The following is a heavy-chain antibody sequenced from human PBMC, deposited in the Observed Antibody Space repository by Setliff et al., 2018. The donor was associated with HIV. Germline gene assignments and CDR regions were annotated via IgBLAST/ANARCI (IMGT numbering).Heavy chain of an antibody. J-gene: IGHJ4*02. D-gene: IGHD7-27*01. Sequence: SETLSLTCTVSGGSISSYSYFWGWVRQPPGKGLEWIGNIYRSGSTYYYNPSLKSRVTMSVDTSKNQFSMKLSSVTAADTAVYYCVRPEQANDWGYYFDSWGQGTLVTVSS. V-gene: IGHV4-39*01. CDR3: VRPEQANDWGYYFDS. CDR1: GGSISSYSYF. CDR2: IYRSGSTY.